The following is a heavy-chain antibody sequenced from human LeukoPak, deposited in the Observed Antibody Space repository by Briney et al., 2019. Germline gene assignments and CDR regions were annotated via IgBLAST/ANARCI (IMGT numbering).Heavy chain of an antibody. D-gene: IGHD1-26*01. CDR1: GFTFSSYG. CDR2: IWYDGSNK. J-gene: IGHJ6*02. Sequence: PGRSLRLSCAASGFTFSSYGMHWVRQAPGKGLEWVAGIWYDGSNKYYADSVKGRFTISRDNSKNTLYLQMNSLRAEDTAVYYCARDMYVRVKVGYYYGMDVWGQGTAVTVSS. V-gene: IGHV3-33*01. CDR3: ARDMYVRVKVGYYYGMDV.